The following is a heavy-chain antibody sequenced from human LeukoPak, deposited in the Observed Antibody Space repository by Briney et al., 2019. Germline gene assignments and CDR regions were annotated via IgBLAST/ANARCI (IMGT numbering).Heavy chain of an antibody. Sequence: AAVKVSCKASGYTFTGYYMHWVRQAPGQGLEWMGWINPNSGGTNYAQKFQGRVTMTRDTSISTAYMELDRLRFDDTAVFYCARDSGEVPDYWGQGTLVTVSS. J-gene: IGHJ4*02. CDR3: ARDSGEVPDY. CDR1: GYTFTGYY. D-gene: IGHD3-10*01. CDR2: INPNSGGT. V-gene: IGHV1-2*02.